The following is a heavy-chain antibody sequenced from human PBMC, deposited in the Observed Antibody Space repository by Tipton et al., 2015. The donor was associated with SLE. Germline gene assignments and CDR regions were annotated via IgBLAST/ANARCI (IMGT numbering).Heavy chain of an antibody. CDR1: RGSLTGYS. V-gene: IGHV4-34*01. CDR3: AGDFGVVKIDY. D-gene: IGHD3-3*01. J-gene: IGHJ4*02. Sequence: GLVKPSETLSLVCVVNRGSLTGYSWNWIRQFPGKGLEWIGEIDRDGSPNYKPSLQNRVTMSVDRSANQFSLKLSSVTAADAAVYYCAGDFGVVKIDYWGQGTLVTVSS. CDR2: IDRDGSP.